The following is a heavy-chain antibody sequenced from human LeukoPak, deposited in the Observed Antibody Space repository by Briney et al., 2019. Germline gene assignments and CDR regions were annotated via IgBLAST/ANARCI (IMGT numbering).Heavy chain of an antibody. CDR1: GYTFASYG. CDR3: TRDVHTMVRGVAGKDY. J-gene: IGHJ4*02. V-gene: IGHV1-18*01. Sequence: ASVKVSCEASGYTFASYGISWVRQAPGQGLEWMGWISPYNGNTNFAQKVQDRVTMTTDTSTSTAYMELGSLRSDDTAVYYCTRDVHTMVRGVAGKDYWGQGTLVTVSS. CDR2: ISPYNGNT. D-gene: IGHD3-10*01.